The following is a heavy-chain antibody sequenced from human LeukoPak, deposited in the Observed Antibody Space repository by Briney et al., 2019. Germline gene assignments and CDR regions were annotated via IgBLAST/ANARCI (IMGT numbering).Heavy chain of an antibody. CDR2: INHNGNVN. V-gene: IGHV3-7*03. Sequence: PGGSLRLSCAASGFTFSSYWINWARQAPGKGLEGVASINHNGNVNYYVDSVKGRFTISRDNAKNSLYLQMSNLRAEDTAVYYCARGDGYYFGSWGQGTLVTVSS. CDR1: GFTFSSYW. CDR3: ARGDGYYFGS. J-gene: IGHJ4*02.